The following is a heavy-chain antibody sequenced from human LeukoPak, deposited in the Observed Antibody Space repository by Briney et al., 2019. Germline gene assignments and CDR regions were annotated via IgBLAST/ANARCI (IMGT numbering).Heavy chain of an antibody. V-gene: IGHV3-74*01. CDR3: ARGQAGTSWFDP. CDR1: GFTFNSYR. J-gene: IGHJ5*02. D-gene: IGHD1-14*01. Sequence: PGGSLRLSCAASGFTFNSYRMYWVRQAPREGLVWVSRINSDGSSTTYADSVKGRFTISRDNAKNTLYLQMNSLRDEDTAVYFCARGQAGTSWFDPWGQGTLVTVSS. CDR2: INSDGSST.